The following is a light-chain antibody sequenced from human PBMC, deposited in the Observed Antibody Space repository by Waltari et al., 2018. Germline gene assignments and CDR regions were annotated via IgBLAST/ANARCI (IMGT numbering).Light chain of an antibody. V-gene: IGLV2-14*01. Sequence: QAALTQPASVPGSLGQSITISCTGTDRAFGDDDSVSWYQQFPGEAPRLIIYEVSNRPSRISSRFYGSKSANTASLTISGLQPDDEADYFCCSHTGIDTWVFGGGTTLTVL. CDR2: EVS. CDR3: CSHTGIDTWV. CDR1: DRAFGDDDS. J-gene: IGLJ3*02.